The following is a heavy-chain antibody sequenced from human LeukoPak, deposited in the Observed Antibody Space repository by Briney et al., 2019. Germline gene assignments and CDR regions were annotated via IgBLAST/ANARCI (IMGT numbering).Heavy chain of an antibody. CDR1: GGSITSSSYY. Sequence: SETLSLTCTVSGGSITSSSYYWGWIRQPPGKGLEWIGSFYYSGSTYYNSSLKSRVTIVVDTSKNQFSLKVSSVTAADTAVYYCARLVRATEYFDYWGQGTLVTVSS. D-gene: IGHD1-26*01. V-gene: IGHV4-39*01. J-gene: IGHJ4*02. CDR2: FYYSGST. CDR3: ARLVRATEYFDY.